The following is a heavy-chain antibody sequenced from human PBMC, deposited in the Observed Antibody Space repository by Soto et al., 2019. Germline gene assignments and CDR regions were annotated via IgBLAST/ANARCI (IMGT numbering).Heavy chain of an antibody. CDR1: GFTFDDYA. J-gene: IGHJ4*02. Sequence: EVQLVESGGGLVQPGRSLRLSCAASGFTFDDYAMHWVRQAPGKGLEWVSGISWNSGSIGYADSVKGRFTISRDNAKNSLYLQMNSLRAEDTALYYCAVIVFTVTTDYWGQGTLVTVSS. V-gene: IGHV3-9*01. CDR2: ISWNSGSI. D-gene: IGHD4-17*01. CDR3: AVIVFTVTTDY.